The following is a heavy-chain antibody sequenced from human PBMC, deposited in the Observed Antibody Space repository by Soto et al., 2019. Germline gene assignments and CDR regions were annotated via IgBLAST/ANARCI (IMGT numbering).Heavy chain of an antibody. Sequence: HPGGSLRLSCAASGFTFSSYAMSWVRQAPGKGLEWVSAISGSGGSTYYADSVKGRFTISRDNSKNTLYLQMNSRRAEDTAVYYCTTRFYGDYYYYGMDVWGQGTTVTVSS. D-gene: IGHD4-17*01. V-gene: IGHV3-23*01. CDR2: ISGSGGST. CDR3: TTRFYGDYYYYGMDV. CDR1: GFTFSSYA. J-gene: IGHJ6*02.